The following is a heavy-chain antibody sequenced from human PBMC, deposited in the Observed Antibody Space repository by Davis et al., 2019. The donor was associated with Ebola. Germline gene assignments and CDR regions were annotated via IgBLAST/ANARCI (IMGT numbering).Heavy chain of an antibody. CDR1: GFTFSTYA. J-gene: IGHJ4*02. Sequence: GGSLRLSCAASGFTFSTYAMHWVRQAPGKGLEWVALISYDGSNKYSADSVKGRFTISRENAKNSLYLQMNSLRAGDTAVYYCARTYGGNTGVDYWGQGTLVTVSS. CDR2: ISYDGSNK. D-gene: IGHD4-23*01. V-gene: IGHV3-30*14. CDR3: ARTYGGNTGVDY.